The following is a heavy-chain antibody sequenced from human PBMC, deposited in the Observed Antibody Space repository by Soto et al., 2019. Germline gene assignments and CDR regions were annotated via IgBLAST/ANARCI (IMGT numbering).Heavy chain of an antibody. CDR1: GGTFSRHA. Sequence: QVQLVQSGAEVRKPGSSVKVSCKASGGTFSRHAISWVRQAPGQGLEWMGGIIPIFGTANHAQKFQGRVRINADESTSTVYMELSSLRSEDTAMYYCARGWGYDSNDYYYAYWGQGTLVIVSS. J-gene: IGHJ4*02. V-gene: IGHV1-69*01. CDR2: IIPIFGTA. D-gene: IGHD3-22*01. CDR3: ARGWGYDSNDYYYAY.